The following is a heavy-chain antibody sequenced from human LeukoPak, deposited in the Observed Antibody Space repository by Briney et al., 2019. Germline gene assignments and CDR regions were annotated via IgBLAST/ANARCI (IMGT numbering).Heavy chain of an antibody. CDR2: INHSGST. CDR1: VGSFSGYY. Sequence: PSETLSLTCAVYVGSFSGYYWSWIRQPPGKGLEWIVEINHSGSTNYNPSLKSRVTISVDTSKNQFSLKLSSVTAADTAVYYCAREGSYYDFWSGYRTPNYWGQGTLVTVSS. CDR3: AREGSYYDFWSGYRTPNY. J-gene: IGHJ4*02. D-gene: IGHD3-3*01. V-gene: IGHV4-34*01.